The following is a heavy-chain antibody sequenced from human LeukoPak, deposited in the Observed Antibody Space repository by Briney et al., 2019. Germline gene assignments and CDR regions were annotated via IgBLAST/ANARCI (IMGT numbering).Heavy chain of an antibody. CDR1: GLTFSPYI. Sequence: PGRSLRLSCAASGLTFSPYIMHWVRQAPGKGLERVAVIASDGSQIFYVESVKGRFTISRDNSKNTLYLQMNSLRAEDTAVYFCARERQDTIVHTGAFDIWGQGTMVTVSS. J-gene: IGHJ3*02. D-gene: IGHD3-10*01. CDR2: IASDGSQI. V-gene: IGHV3-30-3*01. CDR3: ARERQDTIVHTGAFDI.